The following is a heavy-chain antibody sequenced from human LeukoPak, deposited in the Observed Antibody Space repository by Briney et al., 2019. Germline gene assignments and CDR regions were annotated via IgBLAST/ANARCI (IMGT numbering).Heavy chain of an antibody. CDR2: IYPGDSDT. Sequence: PGESLKISCKGSGYSFTSYWIGWVRQMPGKGLEWMGIIYPGDSDTRYSPSFQGQVTISADKSISTAYLQWSSLKASDTAMYYCARQRRGSYNDYSEGDYWGQGTLVTVSS. CDR1: GYSFTSYW. V-gene: IGHV5-51*01. D-gene: IGHD4-11*01. J-gene: IGHJ4*02. CDR3: ARQRRGSYNDYSEGDY.